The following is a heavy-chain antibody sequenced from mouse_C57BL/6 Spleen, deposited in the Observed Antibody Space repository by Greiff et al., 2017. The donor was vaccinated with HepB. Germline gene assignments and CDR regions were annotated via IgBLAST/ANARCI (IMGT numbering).Heavy chain of an antibody. V-gene: IGHV10-1*01. CDR1: GFSFNTYA. D-gene: IGHD2-2*01. Sequence: EVQRVESGGGLVQPKGSLKLSCAASGFSFNTYAMNWVRQAPGKGLEWVARIRSKSNNYATYYADSVKDRFTISRDDSESMLYLQMNNLKTEDTAMYYCVRGLPHWYFDVWGTGTTVTVSS. J-gene: IGHJ1*03. CDR2: IRSKSNNYAT. CDR3: VRGLPHWYFDV.